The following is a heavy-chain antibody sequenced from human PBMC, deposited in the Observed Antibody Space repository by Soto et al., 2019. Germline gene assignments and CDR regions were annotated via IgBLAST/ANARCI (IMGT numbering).Heavy chain of an antibody. Sequence: ASVKVSCSASGYTFTSYYMHWVRQAPGQGLEWMGWINPRGGGTNYAQKFQGRVTMTRDTSISTAYMELSRLRSDDTAVYYCARDRRTMVWGVTCGMDVWGQGTTVTVSS. J-gene: IGHJ6*02. CDR3: ARDRRTMVWGVTCGMDV. CDR2: INPRGGGT. CDR1: GYTFTSYY. D-gene: IGHD3-10*01. V-gene: IGHV1-2*02.